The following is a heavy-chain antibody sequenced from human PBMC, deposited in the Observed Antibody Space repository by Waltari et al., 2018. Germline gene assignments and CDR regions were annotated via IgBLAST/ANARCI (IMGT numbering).Heavy chain of an antibody. V-gene: IGHV4-39*01. CDR3: AAQLHFGELFWFDP. D-gene: IGHD3-10*01. CDR1: GGSISSISYY. J-gene: IGHJ5*02. CDR2: ISYTGRT. Sequence: QLQLQESGPGLLRPSETLSLTCTVSGGSISSISYYWGWIRQPPGKGLEWIGGISYTGRTYYSPSLESRVTLSVDTSKNQFSLRVSSVTAADTAVYYCAAQLHFGELFWFDPWGQGTLVVVSS.